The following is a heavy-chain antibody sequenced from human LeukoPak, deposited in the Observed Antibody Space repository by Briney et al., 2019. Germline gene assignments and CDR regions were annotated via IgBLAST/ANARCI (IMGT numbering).Heavy chain of an antibody. Sequence: RASVNVSCKASGYTFTSYDINWVRQATGQGLEWMGWMKPNSGNTGYAQKFQGRVTMTRNTSISTAYMELSSLRSEDTAVYYCARGGSLEWLPYYYYYHGMDVWGQGTTVTVSS. D-gene: IGHD3-3*01. V-gene: IGHV1-8*01. CDR2: MKPNSGNT. CDR3: ARGGSLEWLPYYYYYHGMDV. J-gene: IGHJ6*02. CDR1: GYTFTSYD.